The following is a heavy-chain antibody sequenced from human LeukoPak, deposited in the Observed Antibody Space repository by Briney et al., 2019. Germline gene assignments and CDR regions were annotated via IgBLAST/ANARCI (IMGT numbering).Heavy chain of an antibody. Sequence: SETLSLTCAVYGGSFSGYYWSWIRQPPGKGLEWIGEINHSGSTNYNPSLKSRVTISVDTSKNQFSLKLSSVTAAGTAVYYCATSVDCGGDCSTNWFDPWGQGTLGTVSS. CDR1: GGSFSGYY. CDR3: ATSVDCGGDCSTNWFDP. CDR2: INHSGST. J-gene: IGHJ5*02. V-gene: IGHV4-34*01. D-gene: IGHD2-21*02.